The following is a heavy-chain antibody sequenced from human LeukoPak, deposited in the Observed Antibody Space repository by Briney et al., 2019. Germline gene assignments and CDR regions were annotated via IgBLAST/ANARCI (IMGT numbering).Heavy chain of an antibody. CDR2: KDYSGNT. CDR3: ARGPSFGSSSWYWKY. J-gene: IGHJ4*02. CDR1: GGSISSYY. D-gene: IGHD6-13*01. Sequence: PSETLSLSCTISGGSISSYYWSWIRQSPGKGLEWIGHKDYSGNTDYNPSLKSRVTISVDTSKNQVSLRLNSVTAADTAVYFCARGPSFGSSSWYWKYWGQGTLVTVSS. V-gene: IGHV4-59*01.